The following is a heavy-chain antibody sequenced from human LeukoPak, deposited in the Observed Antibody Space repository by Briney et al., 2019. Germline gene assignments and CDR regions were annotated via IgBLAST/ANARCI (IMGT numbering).Heavy chain of an antibody. Sequence: PGGSLRLSCAASGFTFSSYWMSWVRQAPGKGLEWVANIKQDGSEKYYVDSVKGRFTISRDNAKNSLYLQMNSLRAEDTAVYHCARVNSPNTMIAMWSGAFDIWGQGTMVTVSS. D-gene: IGHD3-22*01. J-gene: IGHJ3*02. CDR2: IKQDGSEK. CDR1: GFTFSSYW. V-gene: IGHV3-7*01. CDR3: ARVNSPNTMIAMWSGAFDI.